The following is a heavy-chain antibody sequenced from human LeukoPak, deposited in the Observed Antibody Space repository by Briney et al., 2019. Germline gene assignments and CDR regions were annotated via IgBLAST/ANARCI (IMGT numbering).Heavy chain of an antibody. D-gene: IGHD3-22*01. V-gene: IGHV3-33*01. Sequence: ESGGGVVQPRRSLRLSCAASGFTFSSYGMHWVRQAPGKGLEWVAVIWYDGSNKYYADSVKGRFTISRDNSKNTLYLQMNSLRAEDTAVYYCARVQVHSSGLDYWGQGTLVTVSS. CDR1: GFTFSSYG. J-gene: IGHJ4*02. CDR3: ARVQVHSSGLDY. CDR2: IWYDGSNK.